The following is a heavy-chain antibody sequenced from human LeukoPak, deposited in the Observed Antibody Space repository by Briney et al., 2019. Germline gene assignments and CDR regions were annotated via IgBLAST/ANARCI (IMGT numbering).Heavy chain of an antibody. CDR1: GFSFSSYG. Sequence: GGSLRLSCTASGFSFSSYGMHWVRQAPGKGLERVTFIWNDGNKKFCADSVKGRFTISRDNSKNTLYLQMNSLRAEDTAVYYCAKGLILKDCSSTSCYTTFDYWGQGALVTVSS. V-gene: IGHV3-30*02. CDR3: AKGLILKDCSSTSCYTTFDY. J-gene: IGHJ4*02. D-gene: IGHD2-2*02. CDR2: IWNDGNKK.